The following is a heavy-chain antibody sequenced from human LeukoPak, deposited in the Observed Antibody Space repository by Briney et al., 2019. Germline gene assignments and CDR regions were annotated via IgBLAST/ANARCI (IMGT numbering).Heavy chain of an antibody. J-gene: IGHJ3*01. D-gene: IGHD3-3*01. Sequence: SETLSLTCAVYGGSFSGYYWSWIRQPPGKGLEWIGEINHSGSTNYNPSLKSRVTISVDTSKNQFSLKLSSVTAEDTAVYYCAKELPTYDFWSGHDGNVWGQGTMVTVS. V-gene: IGHV4-34*01. CDR1: GGSFSGYY. CDR3: AKELPTYDFWSGHDGNV. CDR2: INHSGST.